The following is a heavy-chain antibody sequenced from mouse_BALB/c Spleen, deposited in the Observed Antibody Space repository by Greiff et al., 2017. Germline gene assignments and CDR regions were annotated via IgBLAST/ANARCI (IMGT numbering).Heavy chain of an antibody. J-gene: IGHJ3*01. Sequence: QVQLQQSGAELVKPGASVKLSCKTSGYTFTSYWIQWVKQRPGQGLGWIGEIFPGTGTTYYNEKFKGKATLTIDTSSSTAYMQLSSLTSEDSAVYFCARGDDYESWGQGTLVTVSA. CDR3: ARGDDYES. V-gene: IGHV1S132*01. CDR1: GYTFTSYW. CDR2: IFPGTGTT. D-gene: IGHD2-4*01.